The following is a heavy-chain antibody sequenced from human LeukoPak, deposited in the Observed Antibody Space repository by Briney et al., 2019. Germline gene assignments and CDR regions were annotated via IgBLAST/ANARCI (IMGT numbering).Heavy chain of an antibody. J-gene: IGHJ5*02. CDR1: GGSISSGGYY. CDR3: ASLGYCSGGSCSDMYNWFDP. V-gene: IGHV4-30-2*01. D-gene: IGHD2-15*01. CDR2: IYHSGST. Sequence: SETLSLTCTVSGGSISSGGYYWSWIRQPPGKGLEWIGYIYHSGSTYYNPSLKSRVTISVDRSKNQFSLKLSSVTAADTAVYYCASLGYCSGGSCSDMYNWFDPWGQGTLVTVSS.